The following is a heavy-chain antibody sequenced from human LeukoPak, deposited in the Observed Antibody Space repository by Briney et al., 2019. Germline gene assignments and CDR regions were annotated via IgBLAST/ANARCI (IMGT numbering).Heavy chain of an antibody. CDR1: GFTFSSYA. Sequence: GGSLRLSCAASGFTFSSYAMHWVRQAPGKGLEWVAVISYDGSNKYYADSVKGRFTISRDNSKNTLYLQMNSLRAEDTAVYYCARDCGVATGGTDYWGQGTLVTVSS. D-gene: IGHD5-12*01. V-gene: IGHV3-30-3*01. CDR2: ISYDGSNK. J-gene: IGHJ4*02. CDR3: ARDCGVATGGTDY.